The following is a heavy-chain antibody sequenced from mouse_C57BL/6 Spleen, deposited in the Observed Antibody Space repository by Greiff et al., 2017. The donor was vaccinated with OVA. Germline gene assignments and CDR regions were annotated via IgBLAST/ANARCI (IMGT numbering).Heavy chain of an antibody. D-gene: IGHD1-1*01. V-gene: IGHV5-4*01. CDR2: ISDGGSYT. J-gene: IGHJ2*01. Sequence: DVHLVESGGGLVKPGGSLKLSCAASGFTFSSYAMSWVRQTPEQRLEWVATISDGGSYTYYPDNVKGRFTLSRDNATNNPYLQLSHLKSEDTAMYYCAREACYGNPFDYWGQGTTLTVSS. CDR1: GFTFSSYA. CDR3: AREACYGNPFDY.